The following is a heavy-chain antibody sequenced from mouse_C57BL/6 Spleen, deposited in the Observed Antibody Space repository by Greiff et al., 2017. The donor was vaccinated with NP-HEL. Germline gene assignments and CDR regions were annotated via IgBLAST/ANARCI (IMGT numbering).Heavy chain of an antibody. CDR3: ARFPFDY. CDR1: GFTFSSYT. J-gene: IGHJ2*01. V-gene: IGHV5-9*01. Sequence: EVQVVESGGGLVKPGGSLKLSCAASGFTFSSYTMSWVRQTPEKRLEWVATISGGGGNTYYPDSVKGRFTISRDNAKNTLYLQMSSLRSEDTALYYCARFPFDYWGQGTTLTVSS. CDR2: ISGGGGNT.